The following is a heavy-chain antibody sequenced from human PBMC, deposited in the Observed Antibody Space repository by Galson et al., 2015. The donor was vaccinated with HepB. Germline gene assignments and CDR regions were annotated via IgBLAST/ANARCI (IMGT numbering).Heavy chain of an antibody. CDR2: ISAYNGNT. J-gene: IGHJ6*02. D-gene: IGHD7-27*01. Sequence: SVKVSCKASGYTFTSYGVSWVRQAPGQGLEWMGWISAYNGNTNYAQKFQGRVTMTTDTSTSTAYMELRSLRSDDTAVYYCARDLERGANWGSWNVWGQGTTVTVSS. CDR3: ARDLERGANWGSWNV. V-gene: IGHV1-18*04. CDR1: GYTFTSYG.